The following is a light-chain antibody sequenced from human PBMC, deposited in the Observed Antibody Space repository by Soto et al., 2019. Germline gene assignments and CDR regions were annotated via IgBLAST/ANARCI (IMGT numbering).Light chain of an antibody. CDR1: QGISSY. Sequence: IQLTQSPSSLSASVGDRVTITCRASQGISSYLGWYQQKPGKAPNLLIYDASTLESGVPSRFSGSGFGTEFSLTISSLQPDDSATYYCQQYSTYSGTFGQGTKVDIK. J-gene: IGKJ1*01. CDR2: DAS. V-gene: IGKV1-9*01. CDR3: QQYSTYSGT.